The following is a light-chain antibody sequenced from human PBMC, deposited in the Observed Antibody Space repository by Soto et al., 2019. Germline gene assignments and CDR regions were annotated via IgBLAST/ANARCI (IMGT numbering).Light chain of an antibody. CDR3: QQYDTYRA. J-gene: IGKJ1*01. CDR2: DAS. V-gene: IGKV1-5*01. Sequence: DTQMTQSPSTLSASVGDRVTITCRASQSISTWLAWYQQKPGKAPKLLIFDASSLESGVPARFSGSGSGTEFTLTISSLQPDDFATYYRQQYDTYRAFGQGTRVDVK. CDR1: QSISTW.